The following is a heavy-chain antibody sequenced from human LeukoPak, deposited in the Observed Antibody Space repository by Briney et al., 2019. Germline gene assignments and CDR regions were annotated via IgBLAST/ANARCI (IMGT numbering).Heavy chain of an antibody. CDR2: IWYDGSNK. CDR1: GFTFSSYG. V-gene: IGHV3-33*01. Sequence: PGGSLRLSCAASGFTFSSYGMHWVRQAPGKGLEWVAVIWYDGSNKYYADSVKGRFTISRDNSKNTLYLQMNSLRAEDTAVYYCARDAGDTAMVGSFFDYWGQGTLVTVSS. D-gene: IGHD5-18*01. J-gene: IGHJ4*02. CDR3: ARDAGDTAMVGSFFDY.